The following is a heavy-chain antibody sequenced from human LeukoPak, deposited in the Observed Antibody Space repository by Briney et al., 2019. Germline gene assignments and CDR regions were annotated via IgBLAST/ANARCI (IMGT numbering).Heavy chain of an antibody. D-gene: IGHD6-25*01. CDR2: ISAYNGNT. V-gene: IGHV1-18*01. Sequence: GASVKASCKASGYTFTSYGISWVRQASGQGLEWMGWISAYNGNTNYAQKLQGRVTMTTDTSTSTAYMELRSLRSDDTAVYYCARDPSGYGPWHIWGQGTMVTVSS. J-gene: IGHJ3*02. CDR3: ARDPSGYGPWHI. CDR1: GYTFTSYG.